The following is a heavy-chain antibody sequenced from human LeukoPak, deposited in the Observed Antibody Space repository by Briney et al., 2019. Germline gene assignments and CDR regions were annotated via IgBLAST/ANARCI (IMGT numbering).Heavy chain of an antibody. D-gene: IGHD1-26*01. CDR1: GFTFSSYG. CDR3: AKGESYYAIDY. Sequence: PGGSLRLSCAASGFTFSSYGMPWVRQAPGKGLEWVAVISYDGSSKYYADSVKGRFTISRDNSKNTLYLQMNSLRAEDTAVYYCAKGESYYAIDYWGQGTLVTVSS. V-gene: IGHV3-30*18. CDR2: ISYDGSSK. J-gene: IGHJ4*02.